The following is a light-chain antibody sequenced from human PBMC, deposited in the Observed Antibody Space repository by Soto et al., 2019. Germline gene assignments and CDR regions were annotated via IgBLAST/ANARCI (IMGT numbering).Light chain of an antibody. CDR1: QSIRRW. CDR2: RAS. Sequence: DIQMTQSPFTLSASVGDRVTITCRDIQSIRRWLAWYQQKPGQAPNLLIYRASSLESGVRSRFSGSGSGTEFTLTISGLQYYDSATYYWQQYQTWTFGQGTKVEIK. J-gene: IGKJ1*01. CDR3: QQYQTWT. V-gene: IGKV1-5*03.